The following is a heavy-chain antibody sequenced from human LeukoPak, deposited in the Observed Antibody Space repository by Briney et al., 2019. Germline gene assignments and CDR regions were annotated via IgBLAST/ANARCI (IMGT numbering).Heavy chain of an antibody. Sequence: GGSLRLSCAASGFTFSSYWMHWVRQAPGKGLVWVSRINTDGSSTSYADSVKGRFTISRDNAKNTLYLQMNSLRAEDTAVYYCARERRSVRDLWYYDFWSGYYDYWGQGTLVTVSS. CDR2: INTDGSST. J-gene: IGHJ4*02. CDR1: GFTFSSYW. CDR3: ARERRSVRDLWYYDFWSGYYDY. V-gene: IGHV3-74*01. D-gene: IGHD3-3*01.